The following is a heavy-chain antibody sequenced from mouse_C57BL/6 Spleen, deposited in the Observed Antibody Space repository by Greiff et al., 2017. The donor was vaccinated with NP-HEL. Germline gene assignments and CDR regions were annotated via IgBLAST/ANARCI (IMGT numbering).Heavy chain of an antibody. D-gene: IGHD4-1*01. CDR3: ARSGTRAMDY. Sequence: VQLQQPGAELVKPGASVKLSCKASGYTFTSYWMPWVKQRPGQGLEWIGEIDPSDSYTNYNQKFKGKATLTVDTSSSTAYMQLSSLTSEDSAVYYCARSGTRAMDYWGQGTSVTVSS. V-gene: IGHV1-50*01. CDR1: GYTFTSYW. CDR2: IDPSDSYT. J-gene: IGHJ4*01.